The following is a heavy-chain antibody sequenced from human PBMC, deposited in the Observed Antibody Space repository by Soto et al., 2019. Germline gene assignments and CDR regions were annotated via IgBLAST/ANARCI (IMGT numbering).Heavy chain of an antibody. Sequence: ASVKVSCKVSGYTLTELSMHWVRQAPGQGLEWMGWISPYNGKTTYAQKVQGRVTMTTDTSTSTAYMELRGLRSDDTAVYYCARVDDYVWGSFRPWGQGTQVTVSS. CDR3: ARVDDYVWGSFRP. CDR2: ISPYNGKT. J-gene: IGHJ4*02. D-gene: IGHD3-16*02. CDR1: GYTLTELS. V-gene: IGHV1-18*01.